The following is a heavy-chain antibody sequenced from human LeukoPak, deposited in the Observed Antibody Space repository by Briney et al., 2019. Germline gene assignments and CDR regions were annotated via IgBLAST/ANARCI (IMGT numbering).Heavy chain of an antibody. CDR1: GFTLSSYR. J-gene: IGHJ4*02. Sequence: TGGSLRLSCAASGFTLSSYRMYWVRQAPGKGLVWVSRINSDRSSTTYADSVKGRFTISRDNAKDTPYLEMNSLRAEDTAVYYCARGELDDGYNGYWGQGTLVTVSS. CDR2: INSDRSST. V-gene: IGHV3-74*01. CDR3: ARGELDDGYNGY. D-gene: IGHD5-24*01.